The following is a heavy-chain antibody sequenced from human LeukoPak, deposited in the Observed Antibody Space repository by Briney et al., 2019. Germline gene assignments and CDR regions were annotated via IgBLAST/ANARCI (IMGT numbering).Heavy chain of an antibody. CDR1: GFTFSSYA. CDR3: ANDLSPYYYYMDV. V-gene: IGHV3-30*18. J-gene: IGHJ6*03. CDR2: ISYDGSNK. Sequence: QPGGSLRLTCAASGFTFSSYAMHWVRQAPGKGLEWVAVISYDGSNKYYADSVKGRFTISRDNSKNTLYLQMNSLRAEDTAVYYCANDLSPYYYYMDVWGKGTTVTISS.